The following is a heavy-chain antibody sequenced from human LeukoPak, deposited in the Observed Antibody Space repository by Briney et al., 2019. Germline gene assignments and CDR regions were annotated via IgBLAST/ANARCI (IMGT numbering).Heavy chain of an antibody. J-gene: IGHJ4*02. Sequence: GGSLRLSCAASGFTFSDYYMSWIRQAPGKGLEWVSYISSSSSYTNYADSVKGRFTISRDNAKNSLHLQMNSLRAEDTAVYYCASGGGDQYYFDYWGQGTLVTVSS. CDR3: ASGGGDQYYFDY. D-gene: IGHD3-16*01. V-gene: IGHV3-11*03. CDR1: GFTFSDYY. CDR2: ISSSSSYT.